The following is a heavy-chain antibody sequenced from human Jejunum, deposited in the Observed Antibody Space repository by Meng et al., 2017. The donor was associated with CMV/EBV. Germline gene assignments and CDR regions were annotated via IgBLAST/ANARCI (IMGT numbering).Heavy chain of an antibody. J-gene: IGHJ4*02. CDR2: ISSTNGDI. D-gene: IGHD5-24*01. CDR1: GLPFNSYI. CDR3: ASHKDGYNPFDY. V-gene: IGHV3-21*01. Sequence: GGRGGALFTPGGPLILSCAASGLPFNSYIMNWVRQAQGKGLELVSSISSTNGDIYYADSVKGRFTISRDNAKNSLYLQMNNLRVEDTAVYYCASHKDGYNPFDYWGQGTLVTVSS.